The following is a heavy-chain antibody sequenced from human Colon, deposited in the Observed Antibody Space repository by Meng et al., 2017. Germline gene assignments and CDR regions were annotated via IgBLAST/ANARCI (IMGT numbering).Heavy chain of an antibody. V-gene: IGHV4-4*02. CDR3: ARHGGYYQDY. D-gene: IGHD4-23*01. J-gene: IGHJ4*02. Sequence: QVELLESGPVLVKPSGTPSLTCAVSGGSITTNSYWSWVRQSPENGLEWIGQIDHRGDPYYNPSLKSRVTMSVDRSKSQVSLQLTSVTAADTAVYYCARHGGYYQDYWGQGTLVTVSS. CDR2: IDHRGDP. CDR1: GGSITTNSY.